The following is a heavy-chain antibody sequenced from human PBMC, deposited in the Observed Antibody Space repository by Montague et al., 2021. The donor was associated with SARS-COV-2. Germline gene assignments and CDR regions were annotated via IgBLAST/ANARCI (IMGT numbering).Heavy chain of an antibody. Sequence: SLRLSCAASGFTFSSYSMRWVRQAPRKGLEWVSVISSGGSSKLYANSVQGRFSISRDNSKNTVDLQMNSLRGEDTAIYYCAKGAAVPGTRRYYFDSWGQGTLVTVSS. D-gene: IGHD6-19*01. J-gene: IGHJ4*02. CDR3: AKGAAVPGTRRYYFDS. V-gene: IGHV3-23*03. CDR2: ISSGGSSK. CDR1: GFTFSSYS.